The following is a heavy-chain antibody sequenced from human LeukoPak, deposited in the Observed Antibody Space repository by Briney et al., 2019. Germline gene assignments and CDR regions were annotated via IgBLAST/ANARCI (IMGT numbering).Heavy chain of an antibody. Sequence: KTSETLSLTCTVSGGSISSYYWSWIRQPPGKGLEWIGYIYYSGSTNSNPSLKSRVTISVDTSRNQFSLKLSSVTAADTAVYYCAGGRSIFRFWGQGTLVTVSS. J-gene: IGHJ4*02. CDR2: IYYSGST. CDR3: AGGRSIFRF. CDR1: GGSISSYY. V-gene: IGHV4-59*01. D-gene: IGHD3-9*01.